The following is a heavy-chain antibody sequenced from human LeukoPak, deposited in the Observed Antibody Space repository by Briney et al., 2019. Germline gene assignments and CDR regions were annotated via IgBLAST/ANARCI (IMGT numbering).Heavy chain of an antibody. CDR3: ARAGITGDSGY. J-gene: IGHJ4*02. V-gene: IGHV4-30-4*01. Sequence: SETLSLTCTVSGGSISSGDYYWSWIRQPPGKGLEWIGYIYYSESTYYNPSLKSRVTISVYTSKNQFSLKLSSVTAADTAVYYCARAGITGDSGYWGQGTLVTVSS. CDR2: IYYSEST. CDR1: GGSISSGDYY. D-gene: IGHD1-20*01.